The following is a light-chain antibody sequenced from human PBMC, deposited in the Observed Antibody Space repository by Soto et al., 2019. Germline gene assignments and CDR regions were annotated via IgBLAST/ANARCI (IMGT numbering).Light chain of an antibody. V-gene: IGKV1-27*01. Sequence: DIQMTQSPTSLSASVGDRVTITCRASQGIRNFVAWYQQKPGKAPKLLIYAASTLQSGVPSRFSGSGSATDFTLTINSLQPEDVATYACQKYSSVPVFGPGTKVVIK. CDR2: AAS. CDR1: QGIRNF. J-gene: IGKJ3*01. CDR3: QKYSSVPV.